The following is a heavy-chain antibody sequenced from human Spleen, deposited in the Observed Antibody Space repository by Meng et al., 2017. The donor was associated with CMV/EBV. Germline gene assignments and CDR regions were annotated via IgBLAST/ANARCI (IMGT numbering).Heavy chain of an antibody. CDR1: GFTFSSYS. CDR2: ISSSSSYI. D-gene: IGHD3-3*01. Sequence: GGSLRLSCAASGFTFSSYSTNWVRQAPGKGLEWVSSISSSSSYIYYADLVKGRFTISRDNAKNSLYLQMNSLRAEDTAVYYCARDSYGRHYDFWSGYYMDWGQGTLVTVSS. V-gene: IGHV3-21*01. J-gene: IGHJ4*02. CDR3: ARDSYGRHYDFWSGYYMD.